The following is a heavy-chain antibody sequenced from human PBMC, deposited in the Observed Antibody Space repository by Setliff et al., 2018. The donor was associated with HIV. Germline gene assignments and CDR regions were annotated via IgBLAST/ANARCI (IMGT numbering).Heavy chain of an antibody. CDR2: INQDGSEK. V-gene: IGHV3-7*01. D-gene: IGHD3-10*01. J-gene: IGHJ6*02. Sequence: PGGSLRLSCAASGFTFSRYWMSWVRQAPGKGLEWVANINQDGSEKYYVDSVKGRFTISRDNDKNSLYLQMNSLRADDTAVYYCARVWDYGSGSYGMDVWGQGTTVTVSS. CDR1: GFTFSRYW. CDR3: ARVWDYGSGSYGMDV.